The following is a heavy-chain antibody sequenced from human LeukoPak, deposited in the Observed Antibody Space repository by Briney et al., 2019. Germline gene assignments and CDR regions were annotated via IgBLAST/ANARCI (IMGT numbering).Heavy chain of an antibody. CDR3: ARLRHYGYPPHFDY. J-gene: IGHJ4*02. Sequence: ASVKVSCKASGYTFTSYGISWVRQAPGQGVEWMGWISAYNGNTNYEQKLQGRVTMTTDTSTSTVYMEVRSLRPDDTGVDYCARLRHYGYPPHFDYWGQGTLVTVSS. CDR1: GYTFTSYG. V-gene: IGHV1-18*01. D-gene: IGHD4-17*01. CDR2: ISAYNGNT.